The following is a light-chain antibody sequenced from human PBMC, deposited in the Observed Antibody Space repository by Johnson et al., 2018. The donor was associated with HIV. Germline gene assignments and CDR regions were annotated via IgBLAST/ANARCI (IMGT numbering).Light chain of an antibody. Sequence: QSVLTQPPSVSAAPGQKVTISCSGSSSNIGSHYVSWYQQVPGTAPRLVIYDTIKRHSGIPDRFSGSKSGTSATLGITGLQTGYEADYYCGTWDNSLSAVFGTGTKVTVL. V-gene: IGLV1-51*01. CDR1: SSNIGSHY. J-gene: IGLJ1*01. CDR2: DTI. CDR3: GTWDNSLSAV.